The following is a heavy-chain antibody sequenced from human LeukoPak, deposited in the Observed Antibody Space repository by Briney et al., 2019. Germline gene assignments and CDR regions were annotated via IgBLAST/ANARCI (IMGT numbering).Heavy chain of an antibody. V-gene: IGHV3-48*01. J-gene: IGHJ4*02. CDR1: GFTFSSYS. CDR3: ARRVDTAMVEFDY. D-gene: IGHD5-18*01. Sequence: GGSLRLSCAASGFTFSSYSMSSSSTIYYADSVKGRFTISRDNAKNSLYLQMNSLRAEDTAVYYCARRVDTAMVEFDYWGQGTLVTVSS. CDR2: SSSTI.